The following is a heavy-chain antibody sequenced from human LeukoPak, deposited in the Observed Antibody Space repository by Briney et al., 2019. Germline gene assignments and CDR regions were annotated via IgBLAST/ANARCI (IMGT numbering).Heavy chain of an antibody. J-gene: IGHJ4*02. CDR1: GITLSNYG. D-gene: IGHD3-10*01. CDR3: AKRGVVIRVILVGFYKEAYYFDY. V-gene: IGHV3-23*01. CDR2: MSGSGGGT. Sequence: GGSLRLSCEVSGITLSNYGMRWVRKAPGKGLEWVAGMSGSGGGTNYADSVKGRFTVSRDNSKNTLYLQMKSLRAEDTAVYFCAKRGVVIRVILVGFYKEAYYFDYWGQGALVTVSS.